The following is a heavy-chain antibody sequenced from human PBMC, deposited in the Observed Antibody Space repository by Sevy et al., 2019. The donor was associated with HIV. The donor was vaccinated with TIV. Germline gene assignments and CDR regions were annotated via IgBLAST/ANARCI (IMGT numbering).Heavy chain of an antibody. CDR2: INSDGSST. CDR1: GFTFSGYW. Sequence: GGSLRLSCAASGFTFSGYWMHWVRQAPGKGLVWVSLINSDGSSTNYADSVKGRFTISRDNAKKTLYLQMNSLGAEDTAVYYCARSGGYNKYDYWGQGTLVTVSS. CDR3: ARSGGYNKYDY. J-gene: IGHJ4*02. D-gene: IGHD2-15*01. V-gene: IGHV3-74*01.